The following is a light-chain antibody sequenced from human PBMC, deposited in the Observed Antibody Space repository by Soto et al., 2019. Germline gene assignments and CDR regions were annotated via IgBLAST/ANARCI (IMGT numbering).Light chain of an antibody. J-gene: IGLJ1*01. CDR1: SSDGGGYNY. CDR2: DVS. V-gene: IGLV2-14*01. CDR3: SSYTSSSTLEV. Sequence: QSALTQPASVSGSPGQSITISCTGTSSDGGGYNYVSWYQQHPGKAPKLMIYDVSNRPSGVSNRFSGSKSGNTASLTISGLPAEDEADYYCSSYTSSSTLEVFGTGTKLTVL.